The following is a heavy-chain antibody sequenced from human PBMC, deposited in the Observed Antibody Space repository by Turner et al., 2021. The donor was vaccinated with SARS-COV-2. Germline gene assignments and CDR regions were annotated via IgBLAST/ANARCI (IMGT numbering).Heavy chain of an antibody. D-gene: IGHD1-1*01. CDR3: ARRGRDWTDRFYDL. V-gene: IGHV1-2*02. J-gene: IGHJ4*02. CDR2: INPFSGDR. CDR1: GYTLPDHY. Sequence: QVRLVQSGPEVRKPGASMKVSCKASGYTLPDHYIHWVRQAPGQGLAWMGWINPFSGDREYGQILRGRVNMTRDTSISTVYMELSDLTSDDTGIYYCARRGRDWTDRFYDLWGQGTLVTVSS.